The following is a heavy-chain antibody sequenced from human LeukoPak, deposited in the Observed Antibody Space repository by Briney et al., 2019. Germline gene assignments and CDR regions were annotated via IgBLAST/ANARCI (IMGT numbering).Heavy chain of an antibody. Sequence: PSGPLSLTCAVYGGSFSGYYWSWIRQPPGKGLEWIGEINHSGSTNYNPSLKSRVTISVDTSKNQFSLKLSSVTAADTAVYYCASGRRYCSSTSCYGYWFDYWGQGTLVTVSS. CDR2: INHSGST. CDR3: ASGRRYCSSTSCYGYWFDY. D-gene: IGHD2-2*01. CDR1: GGSFSGYY. J-gene: IGHJ4*02. V-gene: IGHV4-34*01.